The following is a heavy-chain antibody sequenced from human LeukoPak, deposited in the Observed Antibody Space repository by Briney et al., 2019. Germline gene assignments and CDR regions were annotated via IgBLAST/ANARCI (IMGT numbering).Heavy chain of an antibody. Sequence: SETLSLTCTVSGYSISSGYYWGWIRQPPGKGLEWIGSIYHSGSSYYNPSLKSRVTMSVDTSKNQFSLKLSSVTAADTAMYYCASPLLYGDVDYWGQGTLVTVSS. CDR1: GYSISSGYY. CDR3: ASPLLYGDVDY. CDR2: IYHSGSS. D-gene: IGHD4-17*01. V-gene: IGHV4-38-2*02. J-gene: IGHJ4*02.